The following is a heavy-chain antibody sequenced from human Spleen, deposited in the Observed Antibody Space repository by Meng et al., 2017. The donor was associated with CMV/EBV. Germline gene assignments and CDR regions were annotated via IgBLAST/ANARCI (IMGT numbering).Heavy chain of an antibody. Sequence: SETLSLTCAVYGGSFSGYYWSWIRQPPGRGLEWIGEMNHSGSTNYNPSLKSRVTISVDTSKNQFSLKLSSVTAADTAVYYCAVLEWLFGAFDIWGQGTMVTVSS. CDR1: GGSFSGYY. V-gene: IGHV4-34*01. CDR2: MNHSGST. J-gene: IGHJ3*02. CDR3: AVLEWLFGAFDI. D-gene: IGHD3-3*01.